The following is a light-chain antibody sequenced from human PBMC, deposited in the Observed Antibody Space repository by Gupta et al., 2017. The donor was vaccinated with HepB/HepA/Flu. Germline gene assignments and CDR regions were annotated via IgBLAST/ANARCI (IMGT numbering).Light chain of an antibody. CDR3: RQWLQTPRT. J-gene: IGKJ2*01. CDR2: LGS. Sequence: DIAMSRSSPALPFAPREPAYSCCSTSQRRRHRNGYNYLDWYLQKPGQSPQLVIYLGSNRGFGVPHRFSGSGLGTDFTLEISRGEADDVGVYYCRQWLQTPRTFGQGTKLEIE. CDR1: QRRRHRNGYNY. V-gene: IGKV2-28*01.